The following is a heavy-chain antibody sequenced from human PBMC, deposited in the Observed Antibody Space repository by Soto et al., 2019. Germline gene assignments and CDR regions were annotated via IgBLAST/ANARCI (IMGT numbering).Heavy chain of an antibody. V-gene: IGHV4-31*03. Sequence: QVQLQESGPGLVKPSQTLSLPCTVSGGSISSGGYYWIWIRKHPVKGLEWIGYISYSGSTDYNPSLKSRVTISVVTSKNPFSLELSSVTAADTAVYYCASGIAEAGVYDYWGQGTLVTVSS. CDR2: ISYSGST. CDR1: GGSISSGGYY. D-gene: IGHD6-13*01. J-gene: IGHJ4*02. CDR3: ASGIAEAGVYDY.